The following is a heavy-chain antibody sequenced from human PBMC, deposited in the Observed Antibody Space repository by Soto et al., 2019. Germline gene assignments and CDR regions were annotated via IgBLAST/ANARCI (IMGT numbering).Heavy chain of an antibody. Sequence: SETLSLTCTVSGGSISSYYWSWIRQPPGKGLEWIGYIYYSGSTNYNPSLKSRVTISVDTSKNQFSLKLSSVTAADTAVYYCARAEPAGTGHYGMDVWGQGTTVTVSS. CDR1: GGSISSYY. CDR2: IYYSGST. V-gene: IGHV4-59*01. D-gene: IGHD1-1*01. J-gene: IGHJ6*02. CDR3: ARAEPAGTGHYGMDV.